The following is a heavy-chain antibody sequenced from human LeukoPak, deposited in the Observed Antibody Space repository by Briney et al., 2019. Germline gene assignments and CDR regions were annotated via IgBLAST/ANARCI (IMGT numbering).Heavy chain of an antibody. Sequence: SETLSLTCTVSSGSISSSSYYWGWIRQPPGKGLEWIGTIYYSGSTYYNPSLKSRVTISVDTSKNQFSLKLSSVTAADTAVYYCARHYDRHYFDYWGQGTLVTVSS. D-gene: IGHD3-22*01. CDR1: SGSISSSSYY. CDR2: IYYSGST. CDR3: ARHYDRHYFDY. V-gene: IGHV4-39*01. J-gene: IGHJ4*02.